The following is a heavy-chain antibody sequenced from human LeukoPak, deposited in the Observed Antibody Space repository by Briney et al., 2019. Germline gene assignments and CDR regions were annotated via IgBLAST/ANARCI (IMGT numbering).Heavy chain of an antibody. Sequence: ASVKVSCKASGYTFTGYYMHWVRQAPGQGLEWMGWINPNSGGTNYAQKFQGRVTMTRDTSISAAYMELSRLRSDDTAVYYYARVLVRGVSPIDYWGQGTLVTVSS. D-gene: IGHD3-10*01. CDR2: INPNSGGT. CDR3: ARVLVRGVSPIDY. CDR1: GYTFTGYY. J-gene: IGHJ4*02. V-gene: IGHV1-2*02.